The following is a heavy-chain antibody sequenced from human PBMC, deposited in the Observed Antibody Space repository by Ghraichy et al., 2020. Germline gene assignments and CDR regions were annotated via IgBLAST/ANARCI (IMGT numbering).Heavy chain of an antibody. V-gene: IGHV1-58*01. D-gene: IGHD3-3*01. Sequence: SVKVSCKASGFTFTSSAVQWVRQARGQRLEWIGWIVVGSGNTNYAQKFQERVTITRDMSTSTAYMELSSLRSEDTAVYYCAAESDFWSGYYWTTARYGMDVWGQGTTVTVSS. CDR3: AAESDFWSGYYWTTARYGMDV. CDR1: GFTFTSSA. J-gene: IGHJ6*02. CDR2: IVVGSGNT.